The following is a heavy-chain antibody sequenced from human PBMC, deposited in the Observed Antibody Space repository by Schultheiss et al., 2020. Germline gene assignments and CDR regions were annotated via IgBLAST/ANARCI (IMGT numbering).Heavy chain of an antibody. Sequence: ASVKVSCKASGYTFTGYYMHWVRQAPGQGLEWMGWINPNSGGTNYAQKFQGRVTMTRDTSISTVYMELSRLRSDDTAVYYCSRSMTARLWGDRPSFDHWGQGSLVTVSS. D-gene: IGHD6-6*01. CDR3: SRSMTARLWGDRPSFDH. CDR2: INPNSGGT. CDR1: GYTFTGYY. V-gene: IGHV1-2*02. J-gene: IGHJ4*02.